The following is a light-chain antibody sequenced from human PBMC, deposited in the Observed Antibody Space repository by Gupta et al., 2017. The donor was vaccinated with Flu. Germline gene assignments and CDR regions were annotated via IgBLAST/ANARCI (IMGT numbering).Light chain of an antibody. CDR3: HQHGDLLNWT. Sequence: DIQMTHSPSSLSASVGDRVTITCQASQENFRNLNWYKHKPAKVPRLLIYHTSNWETGVTSRFCGCGFGKNFSFTNSSRQQEDDASYYHHQHGDLLNWTFGQGTKLEIK. J-gene: IGKJ1*01. CDR1: QENFRN. CDR2: HTS. V-gene: IGKV1-33*01.